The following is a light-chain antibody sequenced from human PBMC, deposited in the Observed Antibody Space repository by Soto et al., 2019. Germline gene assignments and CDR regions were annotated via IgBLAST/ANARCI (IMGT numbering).Light chain of an antibody. V-gene: IGLV2-14*01. CDR2: EVT. CDR1: SSDIDTYNY. CDR3: SSYTSSSTGV. J-gene: IGLJ3*02. Sequence: QAVLTQPASVSGSPGQSITISCTGTSSDIDTYNYVSWYQQHPGKAPKLIIYEVTNRPSGVSNRFSGSKSGNTASLTISGLQAEDEADYYCSSYTSSSTGVFGGGTQLTVL.